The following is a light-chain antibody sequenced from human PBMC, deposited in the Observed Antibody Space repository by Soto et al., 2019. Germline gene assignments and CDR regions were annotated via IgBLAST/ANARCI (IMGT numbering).Light chain of an antibody. CDR2: EVT. CDR1: SSDVGAYNY. V-gene: IGLV2-8*01. Sequence: QSVLTKPPSASGSPGQSVTISCTGTSSDVGAYNYVSWYQQYPGKAPKLMIYEVTQRPSGVPDRFSGSKAGKTASLTVSGLPPDDADYYYCTSYAGSNILVFGGGTKVTVL. CDR3: TSYAGSNILV. J-gene: IGLJ3*02.